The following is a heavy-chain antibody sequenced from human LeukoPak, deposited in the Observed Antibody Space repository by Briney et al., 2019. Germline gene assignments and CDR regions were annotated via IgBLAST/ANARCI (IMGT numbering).Heavy chain of an antibody. CDR1: GFTFSTYG. V-gene: IGHV3-48*01. Sequence: PGGSLRLSCAASGFTFSTYGMSWVRQAPGKGLKWLSYISGSSSAINYADSVKGRFTISRDNAKNSLFLQMNSLRAEDTAVYYCATYSGYDRIFDYWGQGTLVTVSS. D-gene: IGHD5-12*01. CDR3: ATYSGYDRIFDY. CDR2: ISGSSSAI. J-gene: IGHJ4*02.